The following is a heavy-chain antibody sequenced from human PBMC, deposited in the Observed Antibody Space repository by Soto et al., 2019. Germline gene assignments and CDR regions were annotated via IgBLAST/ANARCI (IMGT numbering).Heavy chain of an antibody. Sequence: PSETLSLTCTVSGVSITTTSNYWDWIRQTPGKGPEWIGSVYFSATTYYNPSPKRRVTISVDTSKNHFSLRLSSVTAADTAIYYCARHGSYWGQGTLVTVSS. J-gene: IGHJ4*02. V-gene: IGHV4-39*01. CDR1: GVSITTTSNY. CDR3: ARHGSY. CDR2: VYFSATT.